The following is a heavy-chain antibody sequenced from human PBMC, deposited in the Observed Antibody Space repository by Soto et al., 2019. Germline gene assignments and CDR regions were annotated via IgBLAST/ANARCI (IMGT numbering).Heavy chain of an antibody. Sequence: QVQLVQSGAEVKKPGASVKVSCKASGYTFTDYYMHWVRQAPGQGLEWMGWINPNSGGTNYAQKVQGRVTMTRDTSISTAYMELSRLRSDDTAVYYCARGGVGRDSGWYGSWSAFDIWGQGTMVTVSS. CDR2: INPNSGGT. CDR1: GYTFTDYY. D-gene: IGHD6-19*01. CDR3: ARGGVGRDSGWYGSWSAFDI. V-gene: IGHV1-2*02. J-gene: IGHJ3*02.